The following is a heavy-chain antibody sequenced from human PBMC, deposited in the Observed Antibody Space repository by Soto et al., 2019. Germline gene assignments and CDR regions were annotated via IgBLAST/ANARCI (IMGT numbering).Heavy chain of an antibody. CDR2: INYSGST. CDR1: GGSFSGYY. J-gene: IGHJ4*02. D-gene: IGHD4-17*01. V-gene: IGHV4-34*01. CDR3: ARGHDYGDRRRRDKDY. Sequence: QVQLQQWGAGLLKPSETLSLTCAVYGGSFSGYYWSWIRQPPGKGLEWIGEINYSGSTNYNPSLKSRVTISVDTPKNQFSLKLRSVTAADTAVYYCARGHDYGDRRRRDKDYWGQGTLVTVSS.